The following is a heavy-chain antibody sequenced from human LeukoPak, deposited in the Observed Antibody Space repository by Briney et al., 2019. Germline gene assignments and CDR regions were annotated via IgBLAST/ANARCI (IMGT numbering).Heavy chain of an antibody. CDR2: INPSGGST. J-gene: IGHJ6*02. Sequence: ASVKVSCKASGYSFTSYYMHWVRQAPGQGLEWMGIINPSGGSTSYAQKFQGRVTMTRDTSTSTVYMELSSLRSEDTAVYYCASSPYYYYGMDVWGQGTTVTVSS. CDR3: ASSPYYYYGMDV. CDR1: GYSFTSYY. V-gene: IGHV1-46*01.